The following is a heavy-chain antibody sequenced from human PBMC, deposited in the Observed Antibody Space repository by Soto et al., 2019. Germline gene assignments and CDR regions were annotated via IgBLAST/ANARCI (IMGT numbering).Heavy chain of an antibody. Sequence: SETLSLTCNVSGGSISSSSYYWGWIRKPPGKGLEWIGSIYYSGSTYYNPSLKSRVTISVDTSKNQFSLKLSSVTAADTAVYYCARREIFGVVDFDIWGQGTTVTVSS. CDR1: GGSISSSSYY. V-gene: IGHV4-39*01. D-gene: IGHD3-3*01. J-gene: IGHJ6*02. CDR2: IYYSGST. CDR3: ARREIFGVVDFDI.